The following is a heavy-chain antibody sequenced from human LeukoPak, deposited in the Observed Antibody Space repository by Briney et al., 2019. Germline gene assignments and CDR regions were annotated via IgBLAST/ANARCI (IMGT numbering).Heavy chain of an antibody. CDR2: ISAYNGNT. CDR1: GYTFTSYG. CDR3: AGIVVVPAAIEGYWFDP. V-gene: IGHV1-18*01. Sequence: ASVKVSCKASGYTFTSYGISWVRQAPGQGLEWMGWISAYNGNTNYAQKLQGRVTMTTDTSTSTAYMELRSLRSDDTAVYYCAGIVVVPAAIEGYWFDPWGQGTLATVSS. D-gene: IGHD2-2*02. J-gene: IGHJ5*02.